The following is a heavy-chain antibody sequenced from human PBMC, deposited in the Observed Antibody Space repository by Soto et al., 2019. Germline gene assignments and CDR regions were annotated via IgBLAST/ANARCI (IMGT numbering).Heavy chain of an antibody. V-gene: IGHV3-33*01. CDR2: IWYDGSNK. CDR1: GFTFSSYG. Sequence: QVQLVESGGGVVQPGRSLRLSCAASGFTFSSYGMHWVRQAPGKGLEWVAVIWYDGSNKYYADSVKGRFTISRDNSKNTLYLQMNSLRAEDTAVYYCARDRSYDALDIWGQGTMVTVSS. J-gene: IGHJ3*02. D-gene: IGHD1-26*01. CDR3: ARDRSYDALDI.